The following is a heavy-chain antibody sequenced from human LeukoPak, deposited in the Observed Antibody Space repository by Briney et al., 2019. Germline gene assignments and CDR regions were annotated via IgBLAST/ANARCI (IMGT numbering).Heavy chain of an antibody. CDR2: IYPGDSDT. D-gene: IGHD3-10*01. CDR3: ARALMVRGVIINFDY. CDR1: GYTFTNYW. V-gene: IGHV5-51*01. J-gene: IGHJ4*02. Sequence: GESLKISCKGSGYTFTNYWIAWVRQMPGKGLEWMGIIYPGDSDTRYSPSFQGQVTISADKSISTAYLQWSSLKASDTAMYYCARALMVRGVIINFDYWGQGTLVTVSS.